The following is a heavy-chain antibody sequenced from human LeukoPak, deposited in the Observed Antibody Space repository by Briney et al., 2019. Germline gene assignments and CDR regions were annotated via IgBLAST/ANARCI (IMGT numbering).Heavy chain of an antibody. J-gene: IGHJ4*02. D-gene: IGHD5-18*01. CDR1: GFTFSTYA. CDR2: ISGSATGSVTT. CDR3: TILGYTYGRFDY. V-gene: IGHV3-23*01. Sequence: GGSLRLSCAASGFTFSTYAMNWVRQAPGKGLEWVSAISGSATGSVTTYYTDSVKGRFTISRDNSKNTLYLQMNSLKTEDTAVYYCTILGYTYGRFDYWGQGTLVTVSS.